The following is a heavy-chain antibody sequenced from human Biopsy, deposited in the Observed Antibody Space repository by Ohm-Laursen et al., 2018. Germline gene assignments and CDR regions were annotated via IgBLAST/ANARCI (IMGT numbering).Heavy chain of an antibody. CDR2: VSYSGNT. D-gene: IGHD3-3*01. J-gene: IGHJ4*02. CDR1: GVSISSYF. Sequence: GTLSLTCAVSGVSISSYFWSWIRQPLGKGLEWIGYVSYSGNTKYNPSLKSRLTISLDTSKNQLSLRLSSVTAADSAIYYCARERQFRFLEGAFDYWGQGILVTVSS. CDR3: ARERQFRFLEGAFDY. V-gene: IGHV4-59*01.